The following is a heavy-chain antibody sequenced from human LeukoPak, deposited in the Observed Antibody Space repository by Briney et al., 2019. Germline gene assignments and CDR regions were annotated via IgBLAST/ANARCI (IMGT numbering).Heavy chain of an antibody. CDR3: ARDRQWLSGNTYFDY. D-gene: IGHD6-19*01. CDR1: GFTFSSYS. J-gene: IGHJ4*01. Sequence: GGSLRLSCAASGFTFSSYSMNWVRQAPGKGLEWVSSISSSSSYIYYADSVKGRFTISRDNAKNSLYLQMNSLRAEDTAVYYCARDRQWLSGNTYFDYWGHGTLVTVSS. V-gene: IGHV3-21*01. CDR2: ISSSSSYI.